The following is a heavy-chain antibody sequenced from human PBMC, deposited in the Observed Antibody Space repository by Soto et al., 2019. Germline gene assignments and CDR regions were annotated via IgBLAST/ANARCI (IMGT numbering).Heavy chain of an antibody. Sequence: EVQLLESGGGLVQPGGSLRLSCAASGFTFSNYAMTCVRQAPGKGLECVSTINTSGGNTHYADSVKGRFSVSRDNSKITLSLQMNSLRAEDTAVYYCTKDWQHVSWGQGTLVTVSS. V-gene: IGHV3-23*01. J-gene: IGHJ5*02. CDR3: TKDWQHVS. D-gene: IGHD6-6*01. CDR2: INTSGGNT. CDR1: GFTFSNYA.